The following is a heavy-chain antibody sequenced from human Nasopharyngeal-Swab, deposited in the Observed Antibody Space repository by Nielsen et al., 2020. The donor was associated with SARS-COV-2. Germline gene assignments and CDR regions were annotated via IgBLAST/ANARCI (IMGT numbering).Heavy chain of an antibody. CDR2: IYSGGSI. CDR1: GFTFSSSD. Sequence: GGSLRLSCAASGFTFSSSDMTWVRQAPGKGLEWVSLIYSGGSIYYADSVKGRFTISRDNAQNSLSLQMNSLREEDTAIYYCARASKTGAAAGLHPFGNWGQGTLVTVSS. D-gene: IGHD6-13*01. CDR3: ARASKTGAAAGLHPFGN. V-gene: IGHV3-66*02. J-gene: IGHJ4*02.